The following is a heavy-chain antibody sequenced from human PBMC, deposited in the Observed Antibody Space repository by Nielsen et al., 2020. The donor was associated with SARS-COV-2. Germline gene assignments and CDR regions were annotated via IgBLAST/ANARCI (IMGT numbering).Heavy chain of an antibody. J-gene: IGHJ4*02. CDR2: IYYSGST. Sequence: SETLSLTCTVSGGSISSSSYYWGWIRQPPGKGLEWIGSIYYSGSTYYNPSLKSRVTISVDTSKNQFSLKLSSVTAADTAVYYCARVVTGSSWYYFDYWGQGTLVTVSS. CDR1: GGSISSSSYY. V-gene: IGHV4-39*07. CDR3: ARVVTGSSWYYFDY. D-gene: IGHD6-13*01.